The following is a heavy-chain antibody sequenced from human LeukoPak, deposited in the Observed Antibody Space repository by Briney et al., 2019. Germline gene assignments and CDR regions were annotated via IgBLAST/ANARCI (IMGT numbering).Heavy chain of an antibody. CDR3: ARDNGGYYGYDF. V-gene: IGHV3-11*01. Sequence: GGSLRLSCAASVFAFSDYYMSWIRQAPGKGLEWVSYISTSGTTIYYADSVKGRFTISRDNAENSLYLQMNSLRGEDTAVYYCARDNGGYYGYDFWGRGTLVTVSS. CDR1: VFAFSDYY. J-gene: IGHJ4*02. CDR2: ISTSGTTI. D-gene: IGHD1-26*01.